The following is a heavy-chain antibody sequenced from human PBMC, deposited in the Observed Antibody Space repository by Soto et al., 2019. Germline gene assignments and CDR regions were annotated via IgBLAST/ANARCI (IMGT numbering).Heavy chain of an antibody. J-gene: IGHJ2*01. V-gene: IGHV3-48*03. Sequence: GSLRLSCAASGVTFSSYEMNWVRQAPGKGLEWVSYISSSGSTIYYADSVKGRFTISRDNAKNSLYLQMNSLRAEDTAVYYCARETGDSDWYFDLWGRGTLVTVSS. CDR3: ARETGDSDWYFDL. CDR1: GVTFSSYE. D-gene: IGHD7-27*01. CDR2: ISSSGSTI.